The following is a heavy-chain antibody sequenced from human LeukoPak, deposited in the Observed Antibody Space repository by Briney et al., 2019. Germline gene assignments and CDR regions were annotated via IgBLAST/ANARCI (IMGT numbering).Heavy chain of an antibody. V-gene: IGHV3-23*01. CDR3: AFHYDILSGFDYFDY. J-gene: IGHJ4*02. D-gene: IGHD3-9*01. CDR2: ISGSGGST. CDR1: GFTFSSYA. Sequence: PGGSLRLSCAASGFTFSSYATSWVRQAPGKGLEWVSAISGSGGSTYYADSVKGRFTISRDNSKNTLYLQMNSLRAEDTAVYYCAFHYDILSGFDYFDYLGQGTLVTVSS.